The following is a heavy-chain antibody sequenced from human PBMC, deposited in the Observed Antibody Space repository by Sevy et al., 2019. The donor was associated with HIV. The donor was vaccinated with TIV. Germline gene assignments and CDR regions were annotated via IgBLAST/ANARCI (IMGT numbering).Heavy chain of an antibody. Sequence: SETLSLTCTVFGGSISAYYWSWIRQSPGKGLEYIGYIYYTGSTYYNPSLKSRVTISIDTSKKQFSLRLTSVTAADTAMYYCARAPPVRSGDDSLNWFDPWGQGTLVTVSS. V-gene: IGHV4-59*01. J-gene: IGHJ5*02. D-gene: IGHD5-12*01. CDR3: ARAPPVRSGDDSLNWFDP. CDR1: GGSISAYY. CDR2: IYYTGST.